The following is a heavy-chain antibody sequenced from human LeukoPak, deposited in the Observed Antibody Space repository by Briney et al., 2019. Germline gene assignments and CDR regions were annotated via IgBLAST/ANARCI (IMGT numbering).Heavy chain of an antibody. J-gene: IGHJ4*02. CDR1: GGSISSYY. Sequence: SETLSLTCTVSGGSISSYYWSWIRQPPGKGLEWIGYIYFSGSTNYSPSLKSRVTISVDTSKNQFSLKLSSVTAADTAMYYCARVIISDYDILTGFYYGPYYFDYWGQGTLVTVSS. D-gene: IGHD3-9*01. CDR2: IYFSGST. CDR3: ARVIISDYDILTGFYYGPYYFDY. V-gene: IGHV4-59*01.